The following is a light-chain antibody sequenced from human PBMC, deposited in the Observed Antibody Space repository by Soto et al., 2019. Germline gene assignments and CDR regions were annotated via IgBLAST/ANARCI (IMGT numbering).Light chain of an antibody. CDR2: QDS. J-gene: IGKJ1*01. CDR3: IQFAHFPRT. CDR1: QSLVYSDGNTN. Sequence: VLTQSPLSSPVTLGQPASISCRSSQSLVYSDGNTNLRWLQQRPGQPPRLLRYQDSNRFSGVPDRFRGSGAGTDLTPKISGVEAEDVGVYSCIQFAHFPRTFGQGTKVEIK. V-gene: IGKV2-24*01.